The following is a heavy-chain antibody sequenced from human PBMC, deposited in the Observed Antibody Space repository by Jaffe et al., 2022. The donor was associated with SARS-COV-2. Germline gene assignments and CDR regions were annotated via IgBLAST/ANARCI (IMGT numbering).Heavy chain of an antibody. CDR3: TKTGGGIDY. V-gene: IGHV3-49*04. J-gene: IGHJ4*02. D-gene: IGHD3-16*01. Sequence: EVQLVESGGGLVQPGRSLRLSCSASGFTFDDTAMNWVRQAPGKGLEWVGLIASKLYGGTTEYAASVKGRFTISRDDSKSIAYLQMSSLKTEDTAVYYCTKTGGGIDYWGQGTLVTVSS. CDR1: GFTFDDTA. CDR2: IASKLYGGTT.